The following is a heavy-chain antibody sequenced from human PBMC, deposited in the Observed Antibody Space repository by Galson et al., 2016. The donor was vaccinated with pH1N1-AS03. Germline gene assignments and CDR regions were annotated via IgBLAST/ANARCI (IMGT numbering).Heavy chain of an antibody. D-gene: IGHD2-15*01. V-gene: IGHV3-21*01. J-gene: IGHJ4*02. CDR2: IDEGGSHP. CDR3: VTDGTFGSTIEH. Sequence: SLRLSCAASGFTFSKTGMNWVRQAPGKGPEWVSSIDEGGSHPYSAASLQGRFTISRDNTKNSLFLHLNSLRAEDTAVYYCVTDGTFGSTIEHWGQGTLVTVSS. CDR1: GFTFSKTG.